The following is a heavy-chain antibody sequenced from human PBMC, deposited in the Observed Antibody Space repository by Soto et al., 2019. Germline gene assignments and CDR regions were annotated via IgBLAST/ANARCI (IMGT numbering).Heavy chain of an antibody. CDR3: ARASVTGRRFDY. CDR2: INPSGGGT. J-gene: IGHJ4*02. Sequence: QVQLVQSGAEVKSPGASLKVSCEASGYTFTSFHMHWVRQAPGQGLEWMGVINPSGGGTTYAQKFQGRVTLTRDTSTSTVYMELSSLKSEDTAVYYCARASVTGRRFDYWGQGTLVIVSS. V-gene: IGHV1-46*03. CDR1: GYTFTSFH. D-gene: IGHD6-19*01.